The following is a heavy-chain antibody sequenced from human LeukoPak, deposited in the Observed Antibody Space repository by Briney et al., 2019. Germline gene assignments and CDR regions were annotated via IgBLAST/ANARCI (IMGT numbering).Heavy chain of an antibody. J-gene: IGHJ5*02. CDR3: ARDLCTSSSCPNNWIDP. V-gene: IGHV6-1*01. CDR1: GDSISSNSAA. D-gene: IGHD2-2*01. CDR2: TYYRSKWY. Sequence: SQTLSLTCAISGDSISSNSAAWNWIRQSPSRGLEWLGRTYYRSKWYNYAISVKSRITINPDTSKNQFSLQLNSVTPEDTAVYYCARDLCTSSSCPNNWIDPWGQGTLVTVSS.